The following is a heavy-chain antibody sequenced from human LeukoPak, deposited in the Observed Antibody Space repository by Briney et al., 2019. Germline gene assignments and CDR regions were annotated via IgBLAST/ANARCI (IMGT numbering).Heavy chain of an antibody. Sequence: ASVKVSCKASGYTFTGYYMHWVRQAPGQGPEWMGWINPKSGGTNYAQKFQGRVTMTRDTSISTAYMELSRLTSDDAAVYYCARDSSDLPKYWGQGALVTVSS. CDR3: ARDSSDLPKY. CDR1: GYTFTGYY. V-gene: IGHV1-2*02. D-gene: IGHD6-19*01. J-gene: IGHJ4*02. CDR2: INPKSGGT.